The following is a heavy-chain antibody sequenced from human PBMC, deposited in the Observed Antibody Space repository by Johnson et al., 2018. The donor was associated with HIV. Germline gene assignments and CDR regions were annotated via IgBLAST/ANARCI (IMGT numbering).Heavy chain of an antibody. V-gene: IGHV3-74*01. J-gene: IGHJ3*02. CDR2: INTDGTNS. D-gene: IGHD4-23*01. CDR1: GFILSHSW. Sequence: VQLVESGGGVVQTGGSLRLSCVASGFILSHSWMHWVRQAPGKGLVWVSRINTDGTNSAFADFLKGRSTISRDNAKSTLYLQMNSLRAEDTAVYYCARDNGGAFDIWGPGTMVTVSS. CDR3: ARDNGGAFDI.